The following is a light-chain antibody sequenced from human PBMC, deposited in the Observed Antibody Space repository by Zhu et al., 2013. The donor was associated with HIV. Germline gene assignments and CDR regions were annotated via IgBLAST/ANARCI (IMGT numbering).Light chain of an antibody. CDR1: QSISKN. Sequence: DIVLTQSPATLSLSPGERATLSCRASQSISKNLAWYQQKPGQAPRLLIYDASNRAAGIPARFSGSGSGTDFTLTISRLEPEDFAVYYCQQYAHSPRTFGQGTRVEIK. J-gene: IGKJ1*01. CDR3: QQYAHSPRT. V-gene: IGKV3-11*01. CDR2: DAS.